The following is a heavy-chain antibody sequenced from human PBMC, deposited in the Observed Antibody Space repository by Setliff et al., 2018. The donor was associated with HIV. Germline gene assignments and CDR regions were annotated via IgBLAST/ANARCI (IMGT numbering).Heavy chain of an antibody. J-gene: IGHJ6*03. V-gene: IGHV1-2*02. D-gene: IGHD3-22*01. Sequence: GASVKVSCKVSGYTLSELSMHWVRQAPGQGLEWMGWINPNGGGTNFAQKFQGRVTMTRDTSISTAYMELSRLRSDDTAVYYCARNPDTSGYLYYYYYMDVWGKGTTVTVSS. CDR1: GYTLSELS. CDR3: ARNPDTSGYLYYYYYMDV. CDR2: INPNGGGT.